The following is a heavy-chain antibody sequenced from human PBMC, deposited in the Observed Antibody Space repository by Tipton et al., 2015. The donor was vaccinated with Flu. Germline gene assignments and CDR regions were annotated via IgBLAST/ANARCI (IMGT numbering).Heavy chain of an antibody. CDR1: GCTFTSYD. CDR2: MNPNSGNT. CDR3: ARLGYDFWSGYSNWFDP. J-gene: IGHJ5*02. D-gene: IGHD3-3*01. V-gene: IGHV1-8*01. Sequence: QVQLVQSGAEVKKPGASVKVSCKASGCTFTSYDINWVRQATGQGLEWMGWMNPNSGNTGYAQKFQGRVTMTRNTSISTAYMELSSLRSEDTAVYYCARLGYDFWSGYSNWFDPWGQGTLVTVSS.